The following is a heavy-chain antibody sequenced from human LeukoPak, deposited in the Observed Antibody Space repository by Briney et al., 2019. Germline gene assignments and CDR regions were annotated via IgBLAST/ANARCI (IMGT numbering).Heavy chain of an antibody. CDR2: INPSGGST. CDR3: AKGRSDFFAYYYYLDV. V-gene: IGHV1-46*03. D-gene: IGHD2-21*02. Sequence: ASVKVSCKASGYTLTSNYIQWMRQAPGQGLEWMGIINPSGGSTTYAQKFQGGVTMTRDTSTSTVYMELTSLRSEDTAVYYCAKGRSDFFAYYYYLDVWGKGTTVTVSS. J-gene: IGHJ6*03. CDR1: GYTLTSNY.